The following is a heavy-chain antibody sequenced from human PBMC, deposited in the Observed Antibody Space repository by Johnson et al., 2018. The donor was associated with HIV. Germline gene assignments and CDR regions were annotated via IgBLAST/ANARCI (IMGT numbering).Heavy chain of an antibody. D-gene: IGHD3-22*01. V-gene: IGHV3-66*01. CDR2: IYSGGST. J-gene: IGHJ3*02. Sequence: VQLVESGGGLVQPGGSLRLSCAASGITVSSNYMSWVRQAPGKGLEWVSVIYSGGSTYYADSVKGRFTISRDNSKNTLYLQMNSLRAEDTAVYYCAKDRYYDRDAFDIWGPGTLVTVSP. CDR3: AKDRYYDRDAFDI. CDR1: GITVSSNY.